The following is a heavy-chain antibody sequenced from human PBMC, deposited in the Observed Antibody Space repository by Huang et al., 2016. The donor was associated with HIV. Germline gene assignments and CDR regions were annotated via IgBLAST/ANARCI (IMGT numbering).Heavy chain of an antibody. V-gene: IGHV3-21*01. CDR1: GFIFMSYS. J-gene: IGHJ4*02. CDR2: CSSSGSYT. CDR3: ARSRLDYDSSGFGY. Sequence: EVQLVESGGGLGKPGGSLRLSCAASGFIFMSYSMNWVRQAPGKGLEWVSSCSSSGSYTYYAESVKGRFTISRDNAKNSLYLQMNSLRGEDTAVYYCARSRLDYDSSGFGYWGQGSLVTVSS. D-gene: IGHD3-22*01.